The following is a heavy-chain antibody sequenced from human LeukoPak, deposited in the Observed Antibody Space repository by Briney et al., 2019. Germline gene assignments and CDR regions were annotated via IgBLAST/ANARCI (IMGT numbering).Heavy chain of an antibody. V-gene: IGHV1-46*01. Sequence: RASVKVSCKASGYTFTTYYMHWLRQAPGQGLEWMGIINLSGGATTYAQKFQGRVTMTRDTSISTAYMELSRLRSDDTAVYYCARDLGNPYYYYYYMDVWGKGTTVTVSS. D-gene: IGHD4-23*01. CDR1: GYTFTTYY. CDR2: INLSGGAT. CDR3: ARDLGNPYYYYYYMDV. J-gene: IGHJ6*03.